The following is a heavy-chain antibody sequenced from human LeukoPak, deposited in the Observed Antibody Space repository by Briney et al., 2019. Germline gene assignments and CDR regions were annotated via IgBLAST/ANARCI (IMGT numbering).Heavy chain of an antibody. V-gene: IGHV3-21*01. J-gene: IGHJ4*02. Sequence: PGGSLRLSCAASGFTFSGYSMNWVRQAPGKGLEWVSSVSSSSSYIYYADSVKGRFTISRDNAKNSLYLQMNSLRAEDTAVYYCARDLNDYVWGSYRYPPVRCFDYWGQGTLVTVSS. D-gene: IGHD3-16*02. CDR1: GFTFSGYS. CDR2: VSSSSSYI. CDR3: ARDLNDYVWGSYRYPPVRCFDY.